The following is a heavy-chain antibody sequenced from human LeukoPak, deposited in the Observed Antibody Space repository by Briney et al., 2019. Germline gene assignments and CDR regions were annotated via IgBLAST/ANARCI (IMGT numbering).Heavy chain of an antibody. J-gene: IGHJ4*02. D-gene: IGHD1-1*01. CDR2: MNPNSGNT. CDR3: ARGADNWNDGPPASASFDY. Sequence: GASVKASCKASGYTFTSYDINWVRQATGQGLEWMGWMNPNSGNTGYAQKFQGRVTMTRNTSISTAYMELSSLRSEDTAVYYCARGADNWNDGPPASASFDYWGQGTLVTVSS. V-gene: IGHV1-8*01. CDR1: GYTFTSYD.